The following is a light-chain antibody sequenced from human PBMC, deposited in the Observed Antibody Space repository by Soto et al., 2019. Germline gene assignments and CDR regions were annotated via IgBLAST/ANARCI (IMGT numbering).Light chain of an antibody. Sequence: EIVMTQSPATLSVSPGERATLSCRASQSVSSNLAWYQQKPGQAPRLLIYGASTRATGIPARFSGSGSGTEFTLIISSLQSEDFVVYYCQQYSNWPWTFGQGTKVEIK. CDR2: GAS. V-gene: IGKV3-15*01. CDR1: QSVSSN. CDR3: QQYSNWPWT. J-gene: IGKJ1*01.